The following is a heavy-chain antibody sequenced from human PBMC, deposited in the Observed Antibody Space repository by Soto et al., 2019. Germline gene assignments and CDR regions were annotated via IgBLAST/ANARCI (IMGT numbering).Heavy chain of an antibody. D-gene: IGHD1-26*01. V-gene: IGHV3-74*01. Sequence: EVQLVESGGGLVQPGGSLRLSCAASGFTFSSYWMHWVRQAPGKGLVWVSRINSDETTTTYADPVKGRFTISRDNAKNTVYLQMNSLRAEDTAVYYCATVGTGSYNWFDPWGRGTLVTVSS. CDR1: GFTFSSYW. J-gene: IGHJ5*02. CDR3: ATVGTGSYNWFDP. CDR2: INSDETTT.